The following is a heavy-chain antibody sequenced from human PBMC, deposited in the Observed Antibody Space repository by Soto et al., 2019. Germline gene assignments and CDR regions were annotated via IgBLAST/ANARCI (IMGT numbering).Heavy chain of an antibody. CDR1: GFTFSSYG. Sequence: GGSLRLSCAASGFTFSSYGMHWVRQASGKGLEWVGRIRSKANSYATAYAASVKGRFTISRGDSKNTAYLQMNSLKTEDTAVYYCTRHESIAAADPLDYWGQGTLVTVSS. J-gene: IGHJ4*02. CDR2: IRSKANSYAT. V-gene: IGHV3-73*01. D-gene: IGHD6-13*01. CDR3: TRHESIAAADPLDY.